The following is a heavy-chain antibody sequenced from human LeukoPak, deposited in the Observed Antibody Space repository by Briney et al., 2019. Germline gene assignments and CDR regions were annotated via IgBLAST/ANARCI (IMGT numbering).Heavy chain of an antibody. CDR1: EFTFSSYA. CDR3: AKDGEDIVVVPAPYFDY. J-gene: IGHJ4*02. Sequence: GGSLRLSCAASEFTFSSYAMSWVRQAPGKGLEWVSAISGNGGSTYYADSVKGRFTISRDNSKNTLYLQMNSLRAEDTAVYYCAKDGEDIVVVPAPYFDYWGQGTLVTVSS. CDR2: ISGNGGST. D-gene: IGHD2-2*01. V-gene: IGHV3-23*01.